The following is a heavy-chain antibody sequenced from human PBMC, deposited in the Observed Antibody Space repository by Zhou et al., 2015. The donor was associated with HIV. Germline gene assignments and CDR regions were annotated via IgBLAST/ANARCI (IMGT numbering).Heavy chain of an antibody. CDR3: AKDVRQWLPPFDY. V-gene: IGHV3-23*01. D-gene: IGHD6-19*01. J-gene: IGHJ4*02. CDR2: ISASGDSA. Sequence: EVQLLVSGGGLAQPGGSLRLSCAASDFTFNSYAMSWVRQTAGKGLEWVSGISASGDSAYYADSVKGRFTVSRDNSNNTVFLQMNSLRVEDTAVYYCAKDVRQWLPPFDYWGQGALVSVSS. CDR1: DFTFNSYA.